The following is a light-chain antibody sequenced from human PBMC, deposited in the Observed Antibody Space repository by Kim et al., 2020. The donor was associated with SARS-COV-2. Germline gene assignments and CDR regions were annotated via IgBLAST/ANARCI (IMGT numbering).Light chain of an antibody. CDR2: KAS. CDR3: QQYSSFPYT. J-gene: IGKJ2*01. V-gene: IGKV1-5*03. CDR1: QSISSW. Sequence: DIQMTQSPSTLSASVGDRVTITCRASQSISSWLAWYQQKPGKAPKVLIYKASNLESGVPSRFSGSGSGTEYTLTIISLQPDDFATYYCQQYSSFPYTFGQRTKLEI.